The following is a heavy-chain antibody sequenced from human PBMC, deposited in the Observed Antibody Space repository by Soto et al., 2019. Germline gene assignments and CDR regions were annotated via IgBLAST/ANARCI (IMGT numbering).Heavy chain of an antibody. CDR2: ISYDGSDK. CDR1: GFTFSTYG. J-gene: IGHJ3*02. D-gene: IGHD3-22*01. Sequence: PGGSLRLSCAASGFTFSTYGMHWVRQAPGKGLEWVAVISYDGSDKYYADSVKGRFTISRDRSKNMLYLQMNSLRAEDTAIYYCAKESYYDSSDYNAFDIWGQGTMVTVSS. V-gene: IGHV3-30*18. CDR3: AKESYYDSSDYNAFDI.